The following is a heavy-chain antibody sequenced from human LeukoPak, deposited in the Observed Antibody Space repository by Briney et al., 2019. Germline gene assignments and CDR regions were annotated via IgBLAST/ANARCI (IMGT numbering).Heavy chain of an antibody. CDR3: AKVQEDSSSWYGSTSFDY. V-gene: IGHV3-23*01. CDR1: GFTFSSYA. Sequence: PGGSLRLSCAASGFTFSSYAMSWVRQAPGKGLEWVSAISGSGGSTYYADSVKGRFTISRVNSKNTLYLQMNSLRAEDTAVYYCAKVQEDSSSWYGSTSFDYWGQGTLVTVSS. CDR2: ISGSGGST. D-gene: IGHD6-13*01. J-gene: IGHJ4*02.